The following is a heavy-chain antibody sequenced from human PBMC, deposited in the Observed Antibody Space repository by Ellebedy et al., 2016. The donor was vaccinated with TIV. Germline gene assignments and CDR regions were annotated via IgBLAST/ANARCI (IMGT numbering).Heavy chain of an antibody. CDR2: IYYSGST. J-gene: IGHJ4*02. V-gene: IGHV4-39*06. D-gene: IGHD2-2*01. CDR3: ARHCSSTSCNGPNFDY. Sequence: MPSETLSLTCTVSGGSISSSSYYWGWIRQPPGKGLEWIGSIYYSGSTYYNPSLKSRVTISVDMSKNQFPLKLSSVTAADTAVYYCARHCSSTSCNGPNFDYWGQGTLVTVSS. CDR1: GGSISSSSYY.